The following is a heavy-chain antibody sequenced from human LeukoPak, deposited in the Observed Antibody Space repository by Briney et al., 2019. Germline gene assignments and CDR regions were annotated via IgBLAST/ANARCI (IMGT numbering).Heavy chain of an antibody. CDR2: IYTSGNT. Sequence: SETLSLTCTVSGGSISSYYWNWIRQSAGKRLEWIGRIYTSGNTNYNPSLKSRVTMSVDTSKNQFSLKLSSVTAADTAVYYCARTDSSSWSTFEYWGQGALVTVSS. J-gene: IGHJ4*02. CDR1: GGSISSYY. D-gene: IGHD6-13*01. V-gene: IGHV4-4*07. CDR3: ARTDSSSWSTFEY.